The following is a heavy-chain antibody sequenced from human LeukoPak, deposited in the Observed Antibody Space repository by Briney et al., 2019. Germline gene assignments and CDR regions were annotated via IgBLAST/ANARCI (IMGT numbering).Heavy chain of an antibody. V-gene: IGHV1-2*02. CDR3: ARERIAAAAWFDP. D-gene: IGHD6-13*01. CDR2: INPNSGGT. CDR1: GYIFTSYY. Sequence: ASVKVSCKASGYIFTSYYMHWVRQAPGQGLEWMGWINPNSGGTNYAQKFQGRVTMTRDTSISTAYMELSRLRSDDTAVYYCARERIAAAAWFDPWGQGTLVTVSS. J-gene: IGHJ5*02.